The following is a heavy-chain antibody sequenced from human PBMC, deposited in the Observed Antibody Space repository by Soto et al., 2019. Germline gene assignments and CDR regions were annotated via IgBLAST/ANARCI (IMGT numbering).Heavy chain of an antibody. J-gene: IGHJ4*02. D-gene: IGHD1-26*01. CDR2: IRFDGSNK. CDR1: GFTFSGYG. CDR3: ARDALGATTYCGYFDY. Sequence: PGGSLRLSCAASGFTFSGYGMHWVRQAPGKGLEWVAIIRFDGSNKYYADSVKGRFTISRDNSKNTLYLQMNSLRAEDTAFYYWARDALGATTYCGYFDYWGQGTLVTVSS. V-gene: IGHV3-30*02.